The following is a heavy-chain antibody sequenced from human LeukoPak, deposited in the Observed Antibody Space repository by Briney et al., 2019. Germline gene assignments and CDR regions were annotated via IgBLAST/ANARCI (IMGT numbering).Heavy chain of an antibody. V-gene: IGHV1-2*02. CDR2: IYIDSGDT. D-gene: IGHD3-10*01. Sequence: GASVKVSCKASGYFFSGYHVHWVRQAPGQGLDWMGRIYIDSGDTNYAQKFQGRVTMTRDTSISTAYMELSSLTSDDTAVYYCAGLRSTMEGRIDPWGQGTPVTVSS. CDR3: AGLRSTMEGRIDP. J-gene: IGHJ5*02. CDR1: GYFFSGYH.